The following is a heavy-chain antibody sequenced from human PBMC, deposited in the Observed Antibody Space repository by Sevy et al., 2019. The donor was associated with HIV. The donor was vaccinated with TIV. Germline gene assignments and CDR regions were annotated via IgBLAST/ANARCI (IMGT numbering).Heavy chain of an antibody. CDR2: INGRSGTI. V-gene: IGHV3-48*01. D-gene: IGHD5-18*01. J-gene: IGHJ4*02. CDR3: ARGGYPRPFDY. CDR1: GITLSNYG. Sequence: GGSLRLSCAASGITLSNYGVNWVRQAPGKGLEWVSYINGRSGTIYYADSLKGRLTISRDNAKNTLSLQMNSLRAEDTAVYYCARGGYPRPFDYWGQGTLVTVSS.